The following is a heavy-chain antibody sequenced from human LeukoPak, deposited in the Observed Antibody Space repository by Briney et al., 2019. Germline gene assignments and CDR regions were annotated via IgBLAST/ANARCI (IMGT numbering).Heavy chain of an antibody. V-gene: IGHV1-69*04. CDR2: IIPILGIA. J-gene: IGHJ4*02. D-gene: IGHD5-18*01. CDR3: ARGSDTAMAIDY. CDR1: GGTFSSYA. Sequence: AVKVSCKASGGTFSSYAISWVRQAPGQGLEWMGRIIPILGIANYAQKFQGRVTITADKSTSTAYMELSSLRSEDTAVYYCARGSDTAMAIDYWGQGTLVTVSS.